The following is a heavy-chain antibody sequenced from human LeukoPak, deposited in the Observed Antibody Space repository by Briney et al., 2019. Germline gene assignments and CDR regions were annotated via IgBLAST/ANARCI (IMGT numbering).Heavy chain of an antibody. CDR1: GGSISSYY. J-gene: IGHJ6*03. Sequence: PSETLSLTCTVSGGSISSYYWSWIRQPPGKGLEWIGYIYYSGSTNYNPSLKSRVTISVDTSRNQFSLKLSSVTAADTAIYYCARLYCSSTTCLRYYYYYMDVWGKGTTVTVSS. D-gene: IGHD2-2*01. V-gene: IGHV4-59*01. CDR2: IYYSGST. CDR3: ARLYCSSTTCLRYYYYYMDV.